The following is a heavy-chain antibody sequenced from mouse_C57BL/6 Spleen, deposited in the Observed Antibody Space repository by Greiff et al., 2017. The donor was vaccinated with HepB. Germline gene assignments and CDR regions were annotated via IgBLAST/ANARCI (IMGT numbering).Heavy chain of an antibody. D-gene: IGHD2-3*01. CDR1: GYSFTGYY. V-gene: IGHV1-42*01. CDR3: ARDGCYRGYYDV. Sequence: EVQLQQSGPELVKPGASVKISCKASGYSFTGYYMNWVKQSPEKSLEWIGEINPSTGGTTYNQKFKAKATLTVDKSSSTAYMQLKSLTSEDSAVYYGARDGCYRGYYDVWGTGTTVTVSS. CDR2: INPSTGGT. J-gene: IGHJ1*03.